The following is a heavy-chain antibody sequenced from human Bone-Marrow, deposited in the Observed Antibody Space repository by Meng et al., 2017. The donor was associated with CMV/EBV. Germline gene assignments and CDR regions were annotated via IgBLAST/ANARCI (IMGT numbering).Heavy chain of an antibody. D-gene: IGHD3-3*01. V-gene: IGHV3-11*04. CDR2: ISSSSSTI. CDR3: ARDSSYDFWSGYFRTESNFEY. Sequence: GGSLRLSCAASGFSFSAKYMTWIRQVPGKGLEWVSYISSSSSTIYYADSVKGRFTISRDNAKNTLYLQMNSLRAEDTAVYYCARDSSYDFWSGYFRTESNFEYWGQGTRVNVAS. J-gene: IGHJ4*01. CDR1: GFSFSAKY.